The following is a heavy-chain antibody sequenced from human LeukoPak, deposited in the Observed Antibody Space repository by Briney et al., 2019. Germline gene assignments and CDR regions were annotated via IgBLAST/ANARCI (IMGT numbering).Heavy chain of an antibody. CDR1: GSSLSTSGMS. Sequence: ESGPTLVNPTQTLTLTCTFSGSSLSTSGMSVSWIRQPPGKAPEWLARIAWVDDKYYSPSLKTMLTIAKDTSKHKVDLTPTNMDPVDTATYYCARAFPTVTTFDYWGQGTLVTVSS. V-gene: IGHV2-70*11. D-gene: IGHD4-17*01. J-gene: IGHJ4*02. CDR2: IAWVDDK. CDR3: ARAFPTVTTFDY.